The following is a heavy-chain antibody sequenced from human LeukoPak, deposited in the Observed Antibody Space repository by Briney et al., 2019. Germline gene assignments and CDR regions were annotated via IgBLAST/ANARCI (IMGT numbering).Heavy chain of an antibody. CDR1: GFTFTSYSMN. D-gene: IGHD5-18*01. V-gene: IGHV4-39*01. CDR3: ARHARPTGGHTYGPIDY. CDR2: IYYSGSA. J-gene: IGHJ4*02. Sequence: GSLRLSCTASGFTFTSYSMNWVRQPPGKGLEWIGSIYYSGSAYYNPPLKSRVTISVDTSKNQFSLRLTSVTAADTAVYYCARHARPTGGHTYGPIDYCGQGTLVTVSS.